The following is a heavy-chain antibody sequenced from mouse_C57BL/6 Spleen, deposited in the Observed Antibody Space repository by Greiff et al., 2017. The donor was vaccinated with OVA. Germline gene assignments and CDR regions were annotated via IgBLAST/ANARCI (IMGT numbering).Heavy chain of an antibody. CDR2: ISSGSSTI. V-gene: IGHV5-17*01. CDR1: GFTFSDYG. Sequence: EVQRVESGGGLVKPGGSLKLSCAASGFTFSDYGMHWVRQAPEKGLEWVAYISSGSSTIYYADTVKGRFTISRDNAKNTLFLQMTSLRSEDTAMYYCARPHYGTSFAYWGQGTLVTVSA. D-gene: IGHD1-1*01. J-gene: IGHJ3*01. CDR3: ARPHYGTSFAY.